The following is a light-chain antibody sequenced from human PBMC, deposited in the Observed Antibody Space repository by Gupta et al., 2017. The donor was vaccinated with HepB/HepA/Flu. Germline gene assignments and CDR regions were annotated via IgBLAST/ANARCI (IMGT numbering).Light chain of an antibody. V-gene: IGKV1-39*01. CDR2: NAA. Sequence: DIQMIQSPSSLSASVGDTVTLACRASQTIAMFVNWFQQKPGQAPKLLIYNAARLQSGVPSRFSGSGSGTDFTLTISGRQPEDFGTYYCQQSYSHRPFTFGPGTKVDIK. CDR1: QTIAMF. CDR3: QQSYSHRPFT. J-gene: IGKJ3*01.